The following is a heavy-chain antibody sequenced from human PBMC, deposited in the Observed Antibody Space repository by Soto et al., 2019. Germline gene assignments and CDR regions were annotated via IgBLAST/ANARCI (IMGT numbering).Heavy chain of an antibody. V-gene: IGHV1-8*01. Sequence: VKVSCKAHGYTLTDYDINWVRQAAGHAPEWMGWMNPNTGNTAYAQKFQGRLTLTRDTSMATAYMDLSSLTSEDTAVYYCARGFSSYSDLWAQGTLVTVSS. CDR1: GYTLTDYD. CDR3: ARGFSSYSDL. J-gene: IGHJ5*02. CDR2: MNPNTGNT. D-gene: IGHD6-13*01.